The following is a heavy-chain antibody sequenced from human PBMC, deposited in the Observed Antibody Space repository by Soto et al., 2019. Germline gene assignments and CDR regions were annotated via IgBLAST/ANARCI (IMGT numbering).Heavy chain of an antibody. CDR2: IHYSGST. D-gene: IGHD6-6*01. CDR3: ARGGLAARKGRWFDP. Sequence: QVQLQESGPGLVKPSDTLSLTCTVSGGSINSYYWGWIRQPPGKVLEWIGYIHYSGSTNYNPSLKSRVTISIDTPKNQFSLKVNSMTAADTAVYYCARGGLAARKGRWFDPWGQGTLVTVSS. V-gene: IGHV4-59*01. J-gene: IGHJ5*02. CDR1: GGSINSYY.